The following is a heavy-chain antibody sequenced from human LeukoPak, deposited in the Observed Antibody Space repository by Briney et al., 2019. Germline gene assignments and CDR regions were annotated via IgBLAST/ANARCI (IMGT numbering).Heavy chain of an antibody. J-gene: IGHJ4*02. CDR3: AKVNPYYYDSSGTYFDY. Sequence: GGSLRLSCAASGFTFDDYAMHWVRQAPGKGLEWVSGISWNSGSIGYADSVKGRFTISRDNAKNSLYLQMNSLRAEDTALYYCAKVNPYYYDSSGTYFDYWGQGTLVTVSS. V-gene: IGHV3-9*01. CDR1: GFTFDDYA. CDR2: ISWNSGSI. D-gene: IGHD3-22*01.